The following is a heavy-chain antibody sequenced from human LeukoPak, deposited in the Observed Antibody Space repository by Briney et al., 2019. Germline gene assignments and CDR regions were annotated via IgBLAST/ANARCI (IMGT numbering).Heavy chain of an antibody. CDR2: INPGGGST. V-gene: IGHV1-46*01. CDR3: ARAVDTATPIDY. D-gene: IGHD5-18*01. CDR1: AYTLIDYY. J-gene: IGHJ4*02. Sequence: GASVKVSCKTSAYTLIDYYMHWVRQAPGQGLEWMGIINPGGGSTSYAQKFQGRVTMTRDTSTSTVYMELSSLRSEDTAVYYCARAVDTATPIDYWGQGTLVTVSS.